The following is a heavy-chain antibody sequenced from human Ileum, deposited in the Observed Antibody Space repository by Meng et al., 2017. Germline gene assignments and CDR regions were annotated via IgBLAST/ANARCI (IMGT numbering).Heavy chain of an antibody. J-gene: IGHJ4*02. CDR2: ISHSGST. V-gene: IGHV4-34*01. CDR1: GVSFSGYY. CDR3: ARGGGRYGPDFDY. Sequence: QVRLPRWGEGLGDPSETISPSCAVYGVSFSGYYWSWIHQPPGKGLEWIGKISHSGSTNYNQSLKSRVTISVDTSKNQFSLKLSSVTAADTAVYYCARGGGRYGPDFDYWGQGTLVTVSS. D-gene: IGHD3-16*01.